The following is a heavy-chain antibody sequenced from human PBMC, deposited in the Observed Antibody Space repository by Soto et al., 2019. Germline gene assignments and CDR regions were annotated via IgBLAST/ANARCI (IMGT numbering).Heavy chain of an antibody. D-gene: IGHD5-12*01. J-gene: IGHJ5*02. CDR3: ARDRRGRDIVATIVNWFDP. Sequence: ASVKVSCKASGGTFTSYGISWVRQAPGQGLEWMGWISAYNGNTNYAQKLQGRVTMTTDTSTSTAYMELRSLRSDDTAVYYCARDRRGRDIVATIVNWFDPWGQGTLVTVSS. CDR2: ISAYNGNT. CDR1: GGTFTSYG. V-gene: IGHV1-18*01.